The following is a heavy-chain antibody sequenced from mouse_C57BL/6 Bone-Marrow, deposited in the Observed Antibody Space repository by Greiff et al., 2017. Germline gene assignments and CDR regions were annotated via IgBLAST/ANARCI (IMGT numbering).Heavy chain of an antibody. CDR1: GYTFTSYT. D-gene: IGHD2-13*01. J-gene: IGHJ4*01. V-gene: IGHV1-4*01. Sequence: QVQLQQSGAELARPGASVKMSCKASGYTFTSYTMHWVKQRPGQGLEWIGYINPSSGYTKYNQKFKDKATLTADKSSSPAYMQLSSLPSGDSAVYYCATGLLCDWAMGYWGQGTSVLVSS. CDR3: ATGLLCDWAMGY. CDR2: INPSSGYT.